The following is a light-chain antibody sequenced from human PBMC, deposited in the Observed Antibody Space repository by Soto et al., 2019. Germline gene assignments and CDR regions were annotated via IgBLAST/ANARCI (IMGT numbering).Light chain of an antibody. V-gene: IGKV3-15*01. CDR3: HQYSSSGVT. Sequence: EIVMTQSPATLSVSPGERATLSCWASQSVSSNLAWYQQKPGQAPRLLIYGASTRATGVPARFSGSGSGTEFTLTMSSLQSEDFAVYYCHQYSSSGVTFGPGTKVDIK. CDR2: GAS. J-gene: IGKJ3*01. CDR1: QSVSSN.